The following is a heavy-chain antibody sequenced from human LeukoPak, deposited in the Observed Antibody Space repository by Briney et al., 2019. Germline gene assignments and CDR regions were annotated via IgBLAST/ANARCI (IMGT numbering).Heavy chain of an antibody. D-gene: IGHD1-26*01. CDR1: GYTFTSYG. J-gene: IGHJ4*02. CDR3: ASGYLSGSTYYFDY. Sequence: ASVKVSCKASGYTFTSYGISWVRQAPGQGLEWMGWISAYNGNTNYAQKLQGRVTMTTDTSTSTAYMELRSLRSDDTAVSYCASGYLSGSTYYFDYWGQGTLVTVSS. V-gene: IGHV1-18*01. CDR2: ISAYNGNT.